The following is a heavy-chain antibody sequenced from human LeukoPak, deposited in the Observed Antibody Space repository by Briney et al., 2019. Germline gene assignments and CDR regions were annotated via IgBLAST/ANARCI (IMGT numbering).Heavy chain of an antibody. CDR2: ITSSSSYI. CDR1: GFTFSNYN. Sequence: PGGSLRLSCAASGFTFSNYNMNWVRQAPGKGLEWVSSITSSSSYISYADSLKGRFTISRDNAKNSLYLQMNSLRAEDTAVYYCARDFRFLEDYWGQGTLVTVSS. CDR3: ARDFRFLEDY. V-gene: IGHV3-21*01. D-gene: IGHD3-3*01. J-gene: IGHJ4*02.